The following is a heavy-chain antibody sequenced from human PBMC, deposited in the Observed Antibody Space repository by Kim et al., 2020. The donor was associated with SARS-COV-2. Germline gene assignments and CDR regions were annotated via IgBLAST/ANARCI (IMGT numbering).Heavy chain of an antibody. Sequence: IEKYYVDSVESRFTVSRDNTKKSLYLQMNSLRGEDTAIYYCTRNLGYSLDYWGQGTLVTVSS. D-gene: IGHD5-18*01. CDR3: TRNLGYSLDY. J-gene: IGHJ4*02. V-gene: IGHV3-7*01. CDR2: IEK.